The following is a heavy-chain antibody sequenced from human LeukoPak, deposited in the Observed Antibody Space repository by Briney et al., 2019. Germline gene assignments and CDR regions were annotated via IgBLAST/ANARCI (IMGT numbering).Heavy chain of an antibody. CDR3: AKNPNIVVVPAAGLDY. CDR1: EFTFSSYA. J-gene: IGHJ4*02. Sequence: GGSLRLSCAASEFTFSSYAMSWVRQAPGKGLEWVSAIRGSGGSTYYADSVKGRFTISRDNSKNTLYLQMNSLRAEDTAVYYCAKNPNIVVVPAAGLDYWGQGTLVTVSS. V-gene: IGHV3-23*01. CDR2: IRGSGGST. D-gene: IGHD2-2*01.